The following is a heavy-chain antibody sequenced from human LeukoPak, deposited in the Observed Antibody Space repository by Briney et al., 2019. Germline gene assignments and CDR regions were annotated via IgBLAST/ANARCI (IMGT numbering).Heavy chain of an antibody. CDR2: ISPNSGET. CDR1: GYTFTGYY. CDR3: ARAPGAGTYFDY. J-gene: IGHJ4*02. D-gene: IGHD1-26*01. Sequence: ASVKVSCKASGYTFTGYYLHWVRQAPGQGLEWMGWISPNSGETNSAQKFQGRVTMIRDTSISTAYMELSRLTSDDTAVYYCARAPGAGTYFDYWGQGTLVTVSS. V-gene: IGHV1-2*02.